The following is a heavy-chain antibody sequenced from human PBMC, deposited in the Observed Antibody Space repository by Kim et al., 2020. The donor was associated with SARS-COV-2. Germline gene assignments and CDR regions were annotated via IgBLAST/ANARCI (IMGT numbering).Heavy chain of an antibody. V-gene: IGHV5-51*01. D-gene: IGHD2-15*01. CDR2: IYPGDSDT. CDR3: ARRYCSGGSCYFFDY. CDR1: GYSFTSYW. Sequence: GESLKISCKGSGYSFTSYWIGWVRQMPGKGLEWMGIIYPGDSDTRYSPSFQGQVTISADKSISTAYLQWSSLKASDTAMYYCARRYCSGGSCYFFDYWGQGTLVTVSS. J-gene: IGHJ4*02.